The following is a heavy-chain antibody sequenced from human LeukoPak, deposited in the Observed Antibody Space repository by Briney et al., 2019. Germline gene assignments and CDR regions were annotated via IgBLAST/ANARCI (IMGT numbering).Heavy chain of an antibody. CDR2: IYYSGST. Sequence: SETLSLTCTVSGGSISSGDYYWSWIRQPPGTGLEWIGHIYYSGSTYYNPSLKSRVTISVDTSKNQFSLKLSSVTAADTAVYYCARVDIVVVPAAIDYWGQGTLVTVSS. J-gene: IGHJ4*02. V-gene: IGHV4-30-4*01. D-gene: IGHD2-2*01. CDR1: GGSISSGDYY. CDR3: ARVDIVVVPAAIDY.